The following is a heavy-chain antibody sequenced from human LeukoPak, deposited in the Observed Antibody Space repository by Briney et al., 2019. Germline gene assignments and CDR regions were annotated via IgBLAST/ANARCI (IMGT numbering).Heavy chain of an antibody. CDR3: AKDVMTTVNPYYYYMDV. Sequence: GGSLRLSCAASGFTFSSYSMNWVRQAPGKGLEWVSSISSSSSYIYYADSVKGRFTISRDNAKNSLYLQMNSLRAEDTAVYYCAKDVMTTVNPYYYYMDVWGKGTTVTVSS. D-gene: IGHD4-11*01. CDR1: GFTFSSYS. J-gene: IGHJ6*03. V-gene: IGHV3-21*04. CDR2: ISSSSSYI.